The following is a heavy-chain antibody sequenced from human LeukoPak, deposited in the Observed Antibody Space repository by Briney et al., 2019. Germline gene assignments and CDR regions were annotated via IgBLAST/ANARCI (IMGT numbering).Heavy chain of an antibody. J-gene: IGHJ3*02. D-gene: IGHD5-24*01. CDR3: ARGLGDGHTSYCAFDI. CDR2: INHSGST. V-gene: IGHV4-34*01. Sequence: SSETLSLTCAVYGGSFSGYYWSWIRQPPGKGLEWIGEINHSGSTNYNPSLKSRVTISVDTSKNQFSLKLSSVTAADTAVYYCARGLGDGHTSYCAFDIWGQGTMVTVSS. CDR1: GGSFSGYY.